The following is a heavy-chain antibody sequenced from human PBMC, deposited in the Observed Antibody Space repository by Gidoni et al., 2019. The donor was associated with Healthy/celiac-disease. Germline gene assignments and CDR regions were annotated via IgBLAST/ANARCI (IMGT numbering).Heavy chain of an antibody. CDR3: AKGVTVRVRFLEWLLFRDY. Sequence: EVQLLESGGGLVQPGGSLRLSCAASGFPFSSYAMSWVRQAPGKGLEWVSAISGSGGSTYYADSVKGRFTISRDNSKNTLYLQMNSLRAEDTAVYYCAKGVTVRVRFLEWLLFRDYWGQGTLVTISS. CDR1: GFPFSSYA. J-gene: IGHJ4*02. CDR2: ISGSGGST. V-gene: IGHV3-23*01. D-gene: IGHD3-3*01.